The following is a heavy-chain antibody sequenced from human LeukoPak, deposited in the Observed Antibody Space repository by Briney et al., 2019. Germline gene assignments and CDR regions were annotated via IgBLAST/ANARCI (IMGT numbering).Heavy chain of an antibody. CDR3: AKDRKDCSGGSCYYMDV. V-gene: IGHV3-74*01. J-gene: IGHJ6*03. CDR2: INSDGSST. CDR1: GFSFSNYW. D-gene: IGHD2-15*01. Sequence: GGSLRLSCAASGFSFSNYWMHWVRQAPGKGLVWVSRINSDGSSTTYADSVKGRFTISRDNAKNTLYLQMNSLRAEDTAVYYCAKDRKDCSGGSCYYMDVWGKGTTVTVSS.